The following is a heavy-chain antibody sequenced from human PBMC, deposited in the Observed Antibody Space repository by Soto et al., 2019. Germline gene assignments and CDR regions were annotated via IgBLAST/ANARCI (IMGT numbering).Heavy chain of an antibody. CDR2: MNPNSGNT. CDR3: ARVRGFYGDLRYYFDF. Sequence: QVQLVQSGAEVKKPGASLKVSCKASGYTFTSYDINWVRQATGQGLEWMGWMNPNSGNTGYAQKFQGRVTMTRNTSTSTAYMELSGLTSEDTAVYYCARVRGFYGDLRYYFDFWGRGTLVTVSS. J-gene: IGHJ4*02. V-gene: IGHV1-8*01. CDR1: GYTFTSYD. D-gene: IGHD4-17*01.